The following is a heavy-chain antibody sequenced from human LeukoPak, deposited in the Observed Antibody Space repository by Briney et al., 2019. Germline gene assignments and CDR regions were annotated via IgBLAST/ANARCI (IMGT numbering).Heavy chain of an antibody. J-gene: IGHJ4*02. D-gene: IGHD3-22*01. V-gene: IGHV3-53*01. CDR1: GFTVSSNY. CDR3: ARLSISGYYDSSGYQPPDY. CDR2: IYSGGST. Sequence: PGGSLRLSCAASGFTVSSNYMSWVRQAPGKGLEWVSVIYSGGSTYYADSVKGRFTISRDNSKNTLYLQMNSLRAEDTAVYYCARLSISGYYDSSGYQPPDYWGQGTLVTVSS.